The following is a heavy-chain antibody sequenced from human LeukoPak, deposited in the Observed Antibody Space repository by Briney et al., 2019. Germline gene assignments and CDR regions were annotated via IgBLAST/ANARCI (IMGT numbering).Heavy chain of an antibody. CDR3: AKDLAGYSQDP. CDR2: ISGSGGST. V-gene: IGHV3-23*01. Sequence: GGSLRLSCAASGFTFSSYAMGWVRQAPGKGLEWVSAISGSGGSTYYADSVKGRFTISRDNSKNTLYLQMNSLRAEDTAVYYYAKDLAGYSQDPWGQGTLVTVSS. J-gene: IGHJ5*02. D-gene: IGHD2-21*01. CDR1: GFTFSSYA.